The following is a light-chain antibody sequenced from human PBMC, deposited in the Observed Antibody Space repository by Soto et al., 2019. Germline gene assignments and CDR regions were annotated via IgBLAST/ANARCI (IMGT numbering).Light chain of an antibody. J-gene: IGKJ1*01. CDR1: QNIGDL. CDR2: KAS. V-gene: IGKV1-5*03. Sequence: DMQMTQSPSTLSASVGDRVAITCRASQNIGDLLAWYQLKPGKAPKLLIYKASTLKSGVPSRFSGSGSGTEFTLTISSLHPDDFATYYCQHYNSYSEAFGQGTKVDIK. CDR3: QHYNSYSEA.